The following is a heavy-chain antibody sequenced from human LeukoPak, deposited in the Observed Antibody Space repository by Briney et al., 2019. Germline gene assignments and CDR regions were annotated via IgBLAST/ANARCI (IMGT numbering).Heavy chain of an antibody. CDR1: GFTFSSYA. Sequence: GGSLRLSCAASGFTFSSYAMSWVRQAPEKGLEWVSAISSSGGSTYYADSVKGRFTISRDNSKNTLYMQMNSLRAEDTAVFYCAKDRVGTTKATSFDSWGQGTLVTVSS. J-gene: IGHJ4*02. CDR3: AKDRVGTTKATSFDS. CDR2: ISSSGGST. V-gene: IGHV3-23*01. D-gene: IGHD1-26*01.